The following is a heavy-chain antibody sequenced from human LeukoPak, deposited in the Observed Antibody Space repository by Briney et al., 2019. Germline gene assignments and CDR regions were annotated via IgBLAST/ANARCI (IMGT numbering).Heavy chain of an antibody. CDR1: GYTFTSYG. V-gene: IGHV1-18*04. D-gene: IGHD5-18*01. CDR2: ISGYNGST. J-gene: IGHJ4*02. CDR3: ARAPRGYSYGYLDF. Sequence: ASVKVSCKASGYTFTSYGISWVRQAPGQGLEWMGWISGYNGSTNYAQKVQGRVNMTTDISTSTAYMELRSLRSDDTAVYYCARAPRGYSYGYLDFWGQGSLVTVSS.